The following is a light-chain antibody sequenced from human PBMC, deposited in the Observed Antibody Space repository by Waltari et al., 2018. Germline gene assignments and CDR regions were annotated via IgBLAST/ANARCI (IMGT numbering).Light chain of an antibody. CDR1: QTVSKNY. CDR3: QQCAISPLT. J-gene: IGKJ4*01. CDR2: DAS. Sequence: EIVLTQSPGTLSLSPGERATLSCRASQTVSKNYLAWYQQKPGQAPRVLIDDASNRDTGIPDRFSGSGSGTDFTLTISRLEPEDFAVYYCQQCAISPLTFGGGTKVEI. V-gene: IGKV3-20*01.